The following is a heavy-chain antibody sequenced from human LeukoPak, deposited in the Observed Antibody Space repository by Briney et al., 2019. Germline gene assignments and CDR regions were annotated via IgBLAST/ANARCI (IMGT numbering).Heavy chain of an antibody. D-gene: IGHD3-10*01. J-gene: IGHJ6*03. Sequence: GASVKVSCKASGYTFTGYYMYWVRQAPGQGLEWMGWITPNSGNTGYAQKFQGRVTMTRNTSISTAYMELSSLRSEDTAVHYCARVGFRWFGELFQPSYYYYYMDVWGKGTTVTISS. V-gene: IGHV1-8*02. CDR2: ITPNSGNT. CDR3: ARVGFRWFGELFQPSYYYYYMDV. CDR1: GYTFTGYY.